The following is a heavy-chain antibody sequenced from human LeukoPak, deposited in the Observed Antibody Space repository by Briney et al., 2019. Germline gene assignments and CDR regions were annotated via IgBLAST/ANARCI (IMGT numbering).Heavy chain of an antibody. CDR1: GGTFSSYT. V-gene: IGHV1-69*08. CDR3: ASSPNQDGDSSYFDY. CDR2: IIPILGTA. J-gene: IGHJ4*02. D-gene: IGHD5-24*01. Sequence: SVKVSCKASGGTFSSYTISWLRQAPGQGLEWMGRIIPILGTANYAQKFQGRVTITADKSTSTAYMELSSLRSEDTAVYYCASSPNQDGDSSYFDYWGQGTLVTVSS.